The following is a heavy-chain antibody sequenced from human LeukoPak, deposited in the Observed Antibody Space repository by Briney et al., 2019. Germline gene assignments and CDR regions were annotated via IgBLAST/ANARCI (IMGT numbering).Heavy chain of an antibody. V-gene: IGHV3-20*04. CDR1: GSTFDDYG. D-gene: IGHD6-13*01. CDR2: INWDGTNR. J-gene: IGHJ4*02. CDR3: LRHASSNWYSFNF. Sequence: GGSLRLSCEDSGSTFDDYGMSWVRQAPGPGLERLCGINWDGTNRHYADSVKGRFTIYRVNAKNSLFLQMSSLTVEATAFYSCLRHASSNWYSFNFWGQGTLVTVTS.